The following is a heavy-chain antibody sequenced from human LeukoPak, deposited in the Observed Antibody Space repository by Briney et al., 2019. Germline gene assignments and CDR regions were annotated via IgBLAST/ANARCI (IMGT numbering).Heavy chain of an antibody. V-gene: IGHV1-2*02. D-gene: IGHD3-10*01. Sequence: ASVKVSCKASGYSFSDYYMFWIRQAPGQGLEWVGWINPKTGVTSYAQKFQGRVTVTTDTSISTLYMELNSLRSDDTAVYYCARDHISGKDDRNFDYWGRGTLVTVSS. CDR3: ARDHISGKDDRNFDY. CDR2: INPKTGVT. CDR1: GYSFSDYY. J-gene: IGHJ4*02.